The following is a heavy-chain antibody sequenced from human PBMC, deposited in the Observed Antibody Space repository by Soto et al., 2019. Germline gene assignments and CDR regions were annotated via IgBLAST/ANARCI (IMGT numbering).Heavy chain of an antibody. CDR3: AISDCSGGSCYMLDY. D-gene: IGHD2-15*01. CDR1: GYTFTSYD. CDR2: MSPNTGNT. V-gene: IGHV1-8*01. Sequence: ASVKVSCKASGYTFTSYDINWVRQAPGQGLEWMGWMSPNTGNTGQAQRFQGGLTMTRNTSISTXXXXXXXXXXXXTAVYYCAISDCSGGSCYMLDYWGQGTLVTVSS. J-gene: IGHJ4*02.